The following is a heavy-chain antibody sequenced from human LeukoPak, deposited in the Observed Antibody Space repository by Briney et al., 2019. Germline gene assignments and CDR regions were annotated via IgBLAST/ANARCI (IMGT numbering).Heavy chain of an antibody. D-gene: IGHD3-10*01. CDR2: IIPIFGTA. CDR3: AGSGSPSIDYYYYMDV. J-gene: IGHJ6*03. CDR1: GGTFSSYA. Sequence: SVKVSCKASGGTFSSYAISWVRQAPGQGLEWMGGIIPIFGTANYAQKFQGRVTITADESTGTAYMELSSRRSEDTAVYYCAGSGSPSIDYYYYMDVGGKGTTVTISS. V-gene: IGHV1-69*13.